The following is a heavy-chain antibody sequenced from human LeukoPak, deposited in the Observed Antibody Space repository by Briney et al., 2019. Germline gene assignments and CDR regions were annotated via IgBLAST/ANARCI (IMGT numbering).Heavy chain of an antibody. CDR2: IGGSSSDT. CDR3: VRGYSFGPYGMDV. CDR1: GFTFSDYY. D-gene: IGHD2-15*01. Sequence: PGGSLILSCAASGFTFSDYYMSWIRQAPGKGLEWVSYIGGSSSDTKYADSVKGRFTISRDNAKNSLYLQMNSLRAEDTAVYFCVRGYSFGPYGMDVWGQGTTVTVSS. V-gene: IGHV3-11*03. J-gene: IGHJ6*02.